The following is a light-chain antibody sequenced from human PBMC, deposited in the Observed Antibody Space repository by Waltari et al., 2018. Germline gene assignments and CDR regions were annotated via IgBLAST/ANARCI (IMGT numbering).Light chain of an antibody. Sequence: SVLYSSNNKNYVAWYQKKPGQPPKLLMYWASTLESGVPDRFRCSGSGTDFTLTISSLQAEDVAVYYCQQYYSTSFTFGPGTKVDIK. CDR2: WAS. J-gene: IGKJ3*01. CDR1: SVLYSSNNKNY. V-gene: IGKV4-1*01. CDR3: QQYYSTSFT.